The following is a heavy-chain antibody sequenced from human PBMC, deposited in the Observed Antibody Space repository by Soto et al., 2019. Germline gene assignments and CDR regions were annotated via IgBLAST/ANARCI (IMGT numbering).Heavy chain of an antibody. V-gene: IGHV3-21*01. CDR3: GRDRGRGGFAIFGVVIHLTVDV. Sequence: PGGSLRLSCAASGFTFSSYSINWVRQAPWKGLEWVSSISSSSSYIYYADSVKGRFTISRDNAKNSLYLQMNTLRAEDTAVYYFGRDRGRGGFAIFGVVIHLTVDVWGQGTTVPVCS. CDR1: GFTFSSYS. J-gene: IGHJ6*02. CDR2: ISSSSSYI. D-gene: IGHD3-3*01.